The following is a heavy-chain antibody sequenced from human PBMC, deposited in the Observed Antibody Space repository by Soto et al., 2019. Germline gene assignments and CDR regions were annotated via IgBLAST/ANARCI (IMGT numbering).Heavy chain of an antibody. CDR1: GFDFTDHY. D-gene: IGHD3-10*01. J-gene: IGHJ4*02. V-gene: IGHV1-46*01. CDR2: FSPYGGST. CDR3: ARAPRGGVIIVITWAQIDY. Sequence: ASVQVSCKASGFDFTDHYIHWVRQAPGQGLDWLGIFSPYGGSTRYSQKFQARITMTRDTSTSTVYMELSSLRSEDTAIYYCARAPRGGVIIVITWAQIDYWGQGTLVTVSS.